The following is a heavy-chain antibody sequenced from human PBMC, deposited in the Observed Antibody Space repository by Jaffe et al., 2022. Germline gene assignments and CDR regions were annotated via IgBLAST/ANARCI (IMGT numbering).Heavy chain of an antibody. D-gene: IGHD6-13*01. J-gene: IGHJ4*02. CDR1: GFTFSSYE. CDR2: ISSSGSTI. Sequence: EVQLVESGGGLVQPGGSLRLSCAASGFTFSSYEMNWVRQAPGKGLEWVSYISSSGSTIYYADSVKGRFTISRDNAKNSLYLQMNSLRAEDTAVYYCARADSSSWLSFDYWGQGTLVTVSS. CDR3: ARADSSSWLSFDY. V-gene: IGHV3-48*03.